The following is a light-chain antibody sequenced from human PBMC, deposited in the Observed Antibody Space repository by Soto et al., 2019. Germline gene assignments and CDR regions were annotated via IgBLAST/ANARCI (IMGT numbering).Light chain of an antibody. V-gene: IGKV3-20*01. CDR1: QSVSSSY. Sequence: EIVLTQSPGTLSLSPGERATHSCRASQSVSSSYLAWYQQKPGQAPRLLIYGASSRATGIPDRFSGSGSGTDFTLTISRLEPEDFAVYYCQQYGSSLWTFGQGTKGGY. J-gene: IGKJ1*01. CDR3: QQYGSSLWT. CDR2: GAS.